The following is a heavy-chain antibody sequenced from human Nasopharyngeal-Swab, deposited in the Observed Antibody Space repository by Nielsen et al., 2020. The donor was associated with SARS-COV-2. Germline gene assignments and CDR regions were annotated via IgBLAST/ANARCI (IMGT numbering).Heavy chain of an antibody. CDR1: GFTFRSYS. Sequence: GESLKISCAASGFTFRSYSMNWVRQAPGKGPEWVSSISSSSSYIYYADSVKGRFTISRDNAKNSLYLQMNSLRAEDTAVYYCARLDIGIFGEYYYGMDVWGQGTTVTVSS. CDR3: ARLDIGIFGEYYYGMDV. CDR2: ISSSSSYI. V-gene: IGHV3-21*01. D-gene: IGHD3-3*01. J-gene: IGHJ6*02.